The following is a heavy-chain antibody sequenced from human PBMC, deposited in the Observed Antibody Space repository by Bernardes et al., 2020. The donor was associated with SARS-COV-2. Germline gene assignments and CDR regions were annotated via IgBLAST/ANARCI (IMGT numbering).Heavy chain of an antibody. Sequence: ETLSLTGTVSGGSISSYYWSWIRQPPGKGLEWIGYIHYSGSTNYNPSLKSRVTISVDTSKNQFSLKLSSVTAADTAVYYCARRPGIAVAGTGVTFDIWGQGTMVTVSS. J-gene: IGHJ3*02. V-gene: IGHV4-59*08. D-gene: IGHD6-19*01. CDR1: GGSISSYY. CDR3: ARRPGIAVAGTGVTFDI. CDR2: IHYSGST.